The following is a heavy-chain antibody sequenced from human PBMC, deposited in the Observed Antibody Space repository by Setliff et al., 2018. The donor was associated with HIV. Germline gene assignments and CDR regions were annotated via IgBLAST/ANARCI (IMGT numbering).Heavy chain of an antibody. Sequence: GGSLRLSCAASGFTFKNCAMSWVRQAPGKGLEWVANINEDGSEDYYADSVKGRFTISRDNAKNSLYLQMNSLRAEDMGVYYCARGGGTDFYYYGMDVWGQGTTVTVSS. CDR2: INEDGSED. V-gene: IGHV3-7*03. CDR1: GFTFKNCA. D-gene: IGHD3-16*01. J-gene: IGHJ6*02. CDR3: ARGGGTDFYYYGMDV.